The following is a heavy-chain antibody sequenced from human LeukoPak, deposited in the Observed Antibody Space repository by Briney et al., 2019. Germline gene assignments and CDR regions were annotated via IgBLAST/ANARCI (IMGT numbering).Heavy chain of an antibody. CDR3: AKDQSYYDFWSGYLGQDAFDI. D-gene: IGHD3-3*01. CDR1: GFTFSSYA. Sequence: GGSLRLSCVASGFTFSSYAITWVRQAPGKGLEWVSAITGSGGGTYYADSVKGRFTISRDNSKNTLYLQMNSLRAEDTAVYYCAKDQSYYDFWSGYLGQDAFDIWGQGTLVTVSS. J-gene: IGHJ3*02. V-gene: IGHV3-23*01. CDR2: ITGSGGGT.